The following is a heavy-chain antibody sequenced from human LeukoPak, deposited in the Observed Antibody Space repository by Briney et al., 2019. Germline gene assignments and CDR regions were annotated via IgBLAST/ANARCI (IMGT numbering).Heavy chain of an antibody. CDR3: ARDLGVVTTNDAFDI. Sequence: SETLSLTCTVSGGSISSYYWSWIRQPAGKGLEWIGRIYTSGSTTYNPSLKSRVTMSVVTSKNQFSLKLSSVTAADTAVYYCARDLGVVTTNDAFDIWGQGTMVTVSS. J-gene: IGHJ3*02. CDR2: IYTSGST. V-gene: IGHV4-4*07. D-gene: IGHD3-3*01. CDR1: GGSISSYY.